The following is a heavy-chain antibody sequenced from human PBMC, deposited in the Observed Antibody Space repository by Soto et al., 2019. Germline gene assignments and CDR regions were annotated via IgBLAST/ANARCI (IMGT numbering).Heavy chain of an antibody. V-gene: IGHV1-2*04. CDR2: INPNSGGT. D-gene: IGHD5-18*01. J-gene: IGHJ6*02. CDR3: ARDRSSYGFYYGMDV. CDR1: GYTFTGYY. Sequence: ASVKVSCKASGYTFTGYYMHWVRQAPGQGLEWMGWINPNSGGTNYAQKFQGWVTMTRDTSISTAYMELSRLRSEDTAVYYCARDRSSYGFYYGMDVWGQGTTVTVSS.